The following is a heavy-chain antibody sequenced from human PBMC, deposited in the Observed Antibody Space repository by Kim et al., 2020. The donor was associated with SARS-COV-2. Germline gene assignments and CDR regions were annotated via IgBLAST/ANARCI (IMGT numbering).Heavy chain of an antibody. V-gene: IGHV7-4-1*02. CDR3: ARYDPPQSSSWSYNWFDP. Sequence: ASVKVSCKASGYTFTSYAMNWVRQAPGQGLEWMGWINTNTGNPTYAQGFTGRFVFSLDTSVSTAYLQISSLKAEDTAVYYCARYDPPQSSSWSYNWFDPWGQGTLVTVSS. J-gene: IGHJ5*02. CDR1: GYTFTSYA. CDR2: INTNTGNP. D-gene: IGHD6-13*01.